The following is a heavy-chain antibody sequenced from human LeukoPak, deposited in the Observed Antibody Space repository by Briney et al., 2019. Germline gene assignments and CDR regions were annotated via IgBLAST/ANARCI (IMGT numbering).Heavy chain of an antibody. Sequence: SGGSLRLSCAASGFTFNSYAMHWVRQAPGKGLEWLTVISYDDSVKYYADSVKGRFIISRDNSKNTLYLLMNNLGTDDTAVYYCARDQEKQGLYPFEFWGQGTLVTVTS. CDR3: ARDQEKQGLYPFEF. J-gene: IGHJ4*02. CDR1: GFTFNSYA. V-gene: IGHV3-30*04. D-gene: IGHD6-19*01. CDR2: ISYDDSVK.